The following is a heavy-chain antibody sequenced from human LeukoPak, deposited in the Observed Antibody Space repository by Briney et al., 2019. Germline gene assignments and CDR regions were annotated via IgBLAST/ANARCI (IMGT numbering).Heavy chain of an antibody. CDR2: IIAIFGTA. V-gene: IGHV1-69*06. Sequence: SGEVSCKASGGTFSSYAISWVRQAPGQGLEWMGGIIAIFGTANYEQKFQGRVTITADKSTSTAYMELSSLRSEDTAVYYCARDGELLWFGESSYGMDVWGKGTTVTVSS. CDR3: ARDGELLWFGESSYGMDV. CDR1: GGTFSSYA. J-gene: IGHJ6*04. D-gene: IGHD3-10*01.